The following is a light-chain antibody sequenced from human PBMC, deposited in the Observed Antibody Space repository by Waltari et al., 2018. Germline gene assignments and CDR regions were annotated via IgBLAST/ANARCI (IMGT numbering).Light chain of an antibody. CDR2: AAS. V-gene: IGKV3-11*01. Sequence: EIALTKFPATLSLSPGERATLSCRASQSVDSYLLWYQQRRGQTPRLVMYAASRRATGIPARFRGSGSGTVFTLTISSLEPDDFAVYYCHQRSNWPITFGQGTRLEI. CDR3: HQRSNWPIT. J-gene: IGKJ5*01. CDR1: QSVDSY.